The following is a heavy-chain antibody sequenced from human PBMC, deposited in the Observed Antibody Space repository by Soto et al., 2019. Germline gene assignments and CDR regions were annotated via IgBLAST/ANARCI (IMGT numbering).Heavy chain of an antibody. CDR1: GYTFTSYD. D-gene: IGHD5-18*01. V-gene: IGHV1-8*01. Sequence: QVQLVQSGAEVKKPGASVKVSCKASGYTFTSYDINWVRQATGQGLEWMGWMNPNSGNTGYAQKFQGRVTMTRNTSISTGYMGLSSLRSEDTAVYYCASGTSYGSTPLFDYWGQGTLVTVSS. CDR2: MNPNSGNT. J-gene: IGHJ4*02. CDR3: ASGTSYGSTPLFDY.